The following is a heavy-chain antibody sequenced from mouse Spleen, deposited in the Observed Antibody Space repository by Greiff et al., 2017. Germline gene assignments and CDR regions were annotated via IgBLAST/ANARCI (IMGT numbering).Heavy chain of an antibody. CDR1: GYTFTDYN. Sequence: EVKLVESGPELVKPGASVKIPCKASGYTFTDYNMDWVKQSHGKSLEWIGDINPNNGGTIYNQKFKGKATLTVDKSSSTAYMELRSLTSEDTAVYYCARRRDYYGDYDYWGQGTTLTVSS. J-gene: IGHJ2*01. CDR3: ARRRDYYGDYDY. V-gene: IGHV1-18*01. CDR2: INPNNGGT. D-gene: IGHD2-13*01.